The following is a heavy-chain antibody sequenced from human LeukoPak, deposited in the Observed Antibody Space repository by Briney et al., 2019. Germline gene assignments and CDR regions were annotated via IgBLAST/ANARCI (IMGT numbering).Heavy chain of an antibody. D-gene: IGHD5-12*01. J-gene: IGHJ4*02. CDR2: ISSSSSYI. Sequence: GGSLRLSCAASGFTSSSYSMNWVRQAPGKGLEWVSSISSSSSYIYYADSVKGRFTISRDNAKNSLYLQMNSLRAEDTAVYYCVRDLLYSGYDSFDYWGQGTLVTVSS. V-gene: IGHV3-21*01. CDR1: GFTSSSYS. CDR3: VRDLLYSGYDSFDY.